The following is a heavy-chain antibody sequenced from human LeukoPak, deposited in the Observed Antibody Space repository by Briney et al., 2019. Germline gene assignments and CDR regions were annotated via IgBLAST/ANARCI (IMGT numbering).Heavy chain of an antibody. CDR1: GGSISSGSYY. CDR2: IYTSGST. J-gene: IGHJ3*02. CDR3: ARVSASTVVTPRFAFDI. Sequence: SETLSLTCTVSGGSISSGSYYWSWIRQPAGKGLEWIGRIYTSGSTNYNASLKSRVTISVDTSKNQFSLKLSSVTAADTAVYYCARVSASTVVTPRFAFDIWGQGTMVTVSS. D-gene: IGHD4-23*01. V-gene: IGHV4-61*02.